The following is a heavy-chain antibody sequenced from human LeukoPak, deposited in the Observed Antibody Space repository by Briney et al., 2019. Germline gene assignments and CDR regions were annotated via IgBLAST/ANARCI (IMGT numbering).Heavy chain of an antibody. CDR2: IKQDGSEK. D-gene: IGHD1-26*01. V-gene: IGHV3-7*01. CDR3: ARELIVGATWHYYYYMDV. Sequence: EGSLRLSCAASGFTFSSYWMSWVRQAPGKGLEWVANIKQDGSEKYYVDSVKGRFTISRDNAKSSLYLQMNSLRAEDTAVYYCARELIVGATWHYYYYMDVWGKGTTVTVSS. J-gene: IGHJ6*03. CDR1: GFTFSSYW.